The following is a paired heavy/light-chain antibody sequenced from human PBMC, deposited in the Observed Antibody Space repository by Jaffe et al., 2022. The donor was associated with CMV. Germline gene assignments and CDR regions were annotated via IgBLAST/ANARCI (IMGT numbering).Heavy chain of an antibody. V-gene: IGHV4-39*01. CDR1: GGSISSSSYY. CDR3: ASLKGITIFGVVTLNWFDP. CDR2: IYYSGST. J-gene: IGHJ5*02. Sequence: QLQLQESGPGLVKPSETLSLTCTVSGGSISSSSYYWGWIRQPPGKGLEWIGSIYYSGSTYYNPSLKSRVTISVDTSKNQFSLKLSSVTAADTAVYYCASLKGITIFGVVTLNWFDPWGQGTLVTVSS. D-gene: IGHD3-3*01.
Light chain of an antibody. CDR3: QSYDSSLSGLVV. Sequence: QSVLTQPPSVSGAPGQRVTISCTGSSSNIGAGYDVHWYQQLPGTAPKLLIYGNSNRPSGVPDRFSGSKSGTSASLAITGLQAEDEADYYCQSYDSSLSGLVVFGGGTKLTVL. CDR2: GNS. J-gene: IGLJ2*01. V-gene: IGLV1-40*01. CDR1: SSNIGAGYD.